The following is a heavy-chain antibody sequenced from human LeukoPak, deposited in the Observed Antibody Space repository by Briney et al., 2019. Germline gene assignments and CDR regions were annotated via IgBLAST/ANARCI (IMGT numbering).Heavy chain of an antibody. CDR1: GYTFTSYG. Sequence: ASVKVSCKASGYTFTSYGISWVRQAPGQGLEWMGIINPSGGSISYAQKFQGRVTMTRDTSTSTVYMELSSLRSEDTAVYYCGLGEMATISYWGQGTLVTVSS. D-gene: IGHD5-24*01. V-gene: IGHV1-46*01. J-gene: IGHJ4*02. CDR3: GLGEMATISY. CDR2: INPSGGSI.